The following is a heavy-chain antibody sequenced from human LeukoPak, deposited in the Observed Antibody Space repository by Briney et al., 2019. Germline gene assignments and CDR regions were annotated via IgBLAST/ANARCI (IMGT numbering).Heavy chain of an antibody. CDR1: GGSISSYY. Sequence: SETLSLTCTVSGGSISSYYWSWIRQPPGKGLEWIGYIYYSGSTNYNPSLKSRVTISVDASKNQFSLKLSSVTAADTAVYYCARGSSVAWFGKFNYWGQGTLVTVSS. J-gene: IGHJ4*02. V-gene: IGHV4-59*01. D-gene: IGHD3-10*01. CDR2: IYYSGST. CDR3: ARGSSVAWFGKFNY.